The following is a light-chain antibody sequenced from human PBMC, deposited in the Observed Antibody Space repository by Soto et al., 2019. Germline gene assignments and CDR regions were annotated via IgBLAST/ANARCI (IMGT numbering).Light chain of an antibody. CDR1: QSVTSSY. Sequence: EIVLTQSPGTLSLSPGERATLSCRASQSVTSSYLAWYQHKPGQAPRLLIQGTSIRATGIPDRFSGSGSGTDFTLTISRLEPEDFAVDYCQQYGSSLFTVGPGTKVDIK. V-gene: IGKV3-20*01. CDR2: GTS. CDR3: QQYGSSLFT. J-gene: IGKJ3*01.